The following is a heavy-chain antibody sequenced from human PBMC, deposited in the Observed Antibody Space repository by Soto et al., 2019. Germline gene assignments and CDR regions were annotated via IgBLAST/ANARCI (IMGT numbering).Heavy chain of an antibody. CDR1: GFTFSSYG. CDR2: ISYDGSNK. CDR3: AKDRKNVGWFDP. J-gene: IGHJ5*02. D-gene: IGHD1-1*01. Sequence: GGSLRLSCAASGFTFSSYGMHWVRQAPGKGLEWVAVISYDGSNKYYADSVKGRFTISRDNSKNTLYLQMNSLRAEDTAVYYCAKDRKNVGWFDPWGQGTLVTVSS. V-gene: IGHV3-30*18.